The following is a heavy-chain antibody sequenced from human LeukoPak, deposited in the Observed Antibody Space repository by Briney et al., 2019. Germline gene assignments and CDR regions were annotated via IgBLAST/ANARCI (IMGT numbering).Heavy chain of an antibody. Sequence: AGGSLRLSCAASGFTFSSYGMHWVRQAPGKGLEWVAVISYDGSNKYCADSVKGRFTISRDNSKNTLYLQMNSLRAEDTAVYYCAKDHSSGYYCDYWGQGTLVTVSS. CDR3: AKDHSSGYYCDY. J-gene: IGHJ4*02. CDR1: GFTFSSYG. V-gene: IGHV3-30*18. D-gene: IGHD3-22*01. CDR2: ISYDGSNK.